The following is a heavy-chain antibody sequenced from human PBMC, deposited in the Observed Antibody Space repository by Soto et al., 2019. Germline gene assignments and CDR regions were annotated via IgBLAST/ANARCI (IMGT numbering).Heavy chain of an antibody. D-gene: IGHD3-22*01. CDR2: VKSKTDGGTT. CDR3: TTDSYITSIIVRFDY. Sequence: LRLSCAASGFTSSNAWINWVRQTPGKGLEWVGRVKSKTDGGTTDFAAPVKGRFAISRDDSKNMVYLEMNSLKTEDTAIYYCTTDSYITSIIVRFDYWGHGTLVTVSS. V-gene: IGHV3-15*07. CDR1: GFTSSNAW. J-gene: IGHJ4*01.